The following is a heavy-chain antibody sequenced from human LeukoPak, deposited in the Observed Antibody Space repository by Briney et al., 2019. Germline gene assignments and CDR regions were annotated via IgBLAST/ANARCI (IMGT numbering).Heavy chain of an antibody. CDR1: GVSISSSY. Sequence: PSETLSLTCAVSGVSISSSYWSWIRQSPGRGLGWIGYIHYSGSTNYNPSLKSRVSISVDTSGNQFFLRLSSVTAADTAFYYCARGYYDSRGYSNPFDIWGQGTMVTASS. V-gene: IGHV4-59*01. J-gene: IGHJ3*02. D-gene: IGHD3-22*01. CDR3: ARGYYDSRGYSNPFDI. CDR2: IHYSGST.